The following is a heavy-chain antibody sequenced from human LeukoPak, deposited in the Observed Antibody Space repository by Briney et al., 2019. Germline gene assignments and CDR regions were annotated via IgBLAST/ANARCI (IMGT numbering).Heavy chain of an antibody. CDR2: ISSSSSYI. V-gene: IGHV3-21*01. CDR1: GFTFSSYS. CDR3: ARSYSGSYSGGFDP. Sequence: GGSLRLSCAASGFTFSSYSMNWVRQAPGKGLEWVSSISSSSSYIYYADSVKGRFTISRVNAKNSLYLQMNSLRAEDTAVYYCARSYSGSYSGGFDPWGQGTLVTVSS. J-gene: IGHJ5*02. D-gene: IGHD1-26*01.